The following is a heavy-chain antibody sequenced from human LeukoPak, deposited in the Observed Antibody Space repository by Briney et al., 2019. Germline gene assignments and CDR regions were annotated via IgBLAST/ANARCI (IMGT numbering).Heavy chain of an antibody. J-gene: IGHJ3*02. D-gene: IGHD2/OR15-2a*01. Sequence: GGSLRLSCVASGFTFSTYGMSWVRQAPGKGLELVANIKEDGSDKYYVGTVKGRFTFSRDNAKNSLYLQMNGLRAEDTALYYCATTGSAYFAFDIWGQGTMVTVSS. CDR2: IKEDGSDK. V-gene: IGHV3-7*01. CDR3: ATTGSAYFAFDI. CDR1: GFTFSTYG.